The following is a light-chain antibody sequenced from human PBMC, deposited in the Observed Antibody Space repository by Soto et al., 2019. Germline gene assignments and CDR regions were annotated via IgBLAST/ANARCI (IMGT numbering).Light chain of an antibody. CDR3: QHYSTWLWT. Sequence: EIVMTQSPATLSVSPGERATLSCRASQSVSSKLAWYQQKPGQGPRLLIYGASTRATGIPARFSGSGSGTEFTLTTSSLHSEHFAVYYCQHYSTWLWTFGQGTKVEI. J-gene: IGKJ1*01. CDR1: QSVSSK. CDR2: GAS. V-gene: IGKV3-15*01.